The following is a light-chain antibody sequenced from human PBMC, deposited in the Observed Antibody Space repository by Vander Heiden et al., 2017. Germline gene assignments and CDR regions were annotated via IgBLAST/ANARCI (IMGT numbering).Light chain of an antibody. J-gene: IGLJ1*01. CDR3: SSYTSSGTDV. CDR1: SRDVGDYNY. CDR2: DVS. V-gene: IGLV2-14*03. Sequence: QSALTQPASVSGSPGQSLTISCTGTSRDVGDYNYVSWYKQHPGKAPELMIYDVSNRPSGVSNRFSGSKSGNTASLTISGLQAEDEADYYCSSYTSSGTDVFGTGTKVTVL.